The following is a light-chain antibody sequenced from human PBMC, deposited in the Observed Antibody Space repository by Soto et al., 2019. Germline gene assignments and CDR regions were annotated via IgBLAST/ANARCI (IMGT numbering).Light chain of an antibody. Sequence: EIVLTQSPGTLSLSPGERATLSCSASQSVSSSYLAWYQQKPGQAPRLLIYGASSRATGIPDRFSGSGSGTDFTLTISRLEPEDFAVYYCQQYGSSPPATFGGGTKVEIK. V-gene: IGKV3-20*01. J-gene: IGKJ4*01. CDR1: QSVSSSY. CDR3: QQYGSSPPAT. CDR2: GAS.